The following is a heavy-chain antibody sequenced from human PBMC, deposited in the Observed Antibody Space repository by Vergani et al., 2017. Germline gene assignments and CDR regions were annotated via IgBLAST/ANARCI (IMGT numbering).Heavy chain of an antibody. J-gene: IGHJ4*02. V-gene: IGHV3-30*18. Sequence: VQLVESGGGVVQPGRSLRLSCAASGFTFSSYGMHWVRQAPGKGLEWVAVISYDGSNKYYADSVKGRFTISRDNSKNTLYLQMNSLRAEDTAVYYCAKAVAGTVDYWGQGTLVTVSS. D-gene: IGHD6-19*01. CDR2: ISYDGSNK. CDR3: AKAVAGTVDY. CDR1: GFTFSSYG.